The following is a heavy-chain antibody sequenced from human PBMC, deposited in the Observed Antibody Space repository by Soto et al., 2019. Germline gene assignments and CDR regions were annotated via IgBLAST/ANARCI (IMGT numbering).Heavy chain of an antibody. Sequence: GGSLRLSCAASGFTFSTYGMHWVRQASGKGLEWVAVIWSDGSDKYYADSVKGRFTISRDNSKNTLYLQMNRLRVEDTAVYYCAKRGYGDDAFDIWGQGTMVTVSS. D-gene: IGHD5-12*01. CDR2: IWSDGSDK. V-gene: IGHV3-33*06. J-gene: IGHJ3*02. CDR3: AKRGYGDDAFDI. CDR1: GFTFSTYG.